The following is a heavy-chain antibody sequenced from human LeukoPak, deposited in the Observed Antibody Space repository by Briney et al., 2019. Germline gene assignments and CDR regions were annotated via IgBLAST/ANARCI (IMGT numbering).Heavy chain of an antibody. D-gene: IGHD6-25*01. Sequence: GGSLRLSCAASGLIFSGSAMHWVRQAPGKGLEWVGRLRSKANNYATGYSTSVIGRFTISRDDPKNTRYLEMNNLKIEDTGVYFCTSQAGYSSAWEIWGQGTLVTVSS. CDR2: LRSKANNYAT. CDR1: GLIFSGSA. CDR3: TSQAGYSSAWEI. V-gene: IGHV3-73*01. J-gene: IGHJ1*01.